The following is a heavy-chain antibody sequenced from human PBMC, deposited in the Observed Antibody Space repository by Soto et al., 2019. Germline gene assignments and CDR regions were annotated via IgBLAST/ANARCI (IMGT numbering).Heavy chain of an antibody. D-gene: IGHD6-13*01. Sequence: QVQLQQWGAGLLKPSETLSLTCAVYGGSFSGYYWSWIRQPPGKGLEWIGEINHSGSTNYNPSLKSRVTLSVDTSKTQFSLKLSSVTAADTAVYYCARGLGSGSSWSTRHHYFDYWGQGTLVTVSS. CDR3: ARGLGSGSSWSTRHHYFDY. J-gene: IGHJ4*02. V-gene: IGHV4-34*01. CDR1: GGSFSGYY. CDR2: INHSGST.